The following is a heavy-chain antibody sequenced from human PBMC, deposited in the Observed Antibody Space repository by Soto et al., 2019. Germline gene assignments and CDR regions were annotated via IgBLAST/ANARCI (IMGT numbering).Heavy chain of an antibody. V-gene: IGHV1-69*13. D-gene: IGHD2-8*01. CDR1: GGTFSRHT. Sequence: SVNVSCKASGGTFSRHTITSVRQAPGQGLEWMGGITPMFGTPNYAQKCRGRVTITADESTSTAYMELSSLRSEDTAVYFCAKESDNGADRYHFDYWGQG. J-gene: IGHJ4*02. CDR2: ITPMFGTP. CDR3: AKESDNGADRYHFDY.